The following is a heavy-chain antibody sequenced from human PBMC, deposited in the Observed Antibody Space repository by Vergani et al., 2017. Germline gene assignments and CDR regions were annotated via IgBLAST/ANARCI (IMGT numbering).Heavy chain of an antibody. Sequence: EVQLVESGGGLVKPGGSLRLSCAASGFTFSSYSMNWVRQAPGKGLEWVSSISSSSSYIYYADSVKGRFTISRDNAKNSLYLQMNSPRAEDTAVYYWARDYVSNYVREYYFDYWGQGTLVTVSS. CDR2: ISSSSSYI. CDR1: GFTFSSYS. V-gene: IGHV3-21*01. J-gene: IGHJ4*02. CDR3: ARDYVSNYVREYYFDY. D-gene: IGHD4-11*01.